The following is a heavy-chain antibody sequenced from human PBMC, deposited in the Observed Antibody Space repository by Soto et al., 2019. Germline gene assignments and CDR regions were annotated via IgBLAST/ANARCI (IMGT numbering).Heavy chain of an antibody. V-gene: IGHV3-21*01. Sequence: GGSLRLSCAASGFTFSSYSMNWVRQAPGKGLEWVSSISSSSSYIYYADSVKGRFTISRDNAKNSLYLQMNSLRAEDTTVYYCARDEEVVKFDYWGQGTLVTVSS. J-gene: IGHJ4*02. CDR3: ARDEEVVKFDY. CDR1: GFTFSSYS. CDR2: ISSSSSYI.